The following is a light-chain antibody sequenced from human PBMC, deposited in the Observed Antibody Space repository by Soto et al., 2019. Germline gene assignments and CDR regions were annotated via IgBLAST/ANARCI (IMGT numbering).Light chain of an antibody. CDR1: QSVLYSSNNENY. V-gene: IGKV4-1*01. CDR2: WAS. Sequence: DIVMTQSPDSLAVSLGERATINCKSSQSVLYSSNNENYLAWYQQKPGQPPKLLISWASTREFGVPDRFSGSGSGTDFTLTISNLQAEDVAVYYCQQYYSTPQTFGQGTKVEIK. CDR3: QQYYSTPQT. J-gene: IGKJ1*01.